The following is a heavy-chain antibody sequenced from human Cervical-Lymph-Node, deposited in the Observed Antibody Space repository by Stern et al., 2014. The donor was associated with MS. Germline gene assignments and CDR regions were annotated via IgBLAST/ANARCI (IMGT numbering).Heavy chain of an antibody. CDR3: AAIGPLMEGAAFDI. CDR1: GAPVNSGGYY. D-gene: IGHD3-16*01. V-gene: IGHV4-31*03. J-gene: IGHJ3*02. CDR2: IHHRGAT. Sequence: LQESGPGLVKPSQTLSLSCTVSGAPVNSGGYYWTWIRQVPGKGLEWIGYIHHRGATFYNPPLKSRVTISVDTSENQVSLMLSSVTAADTAVYYCAAIGPLMEGAAFDIWGQGTLVTVSS.